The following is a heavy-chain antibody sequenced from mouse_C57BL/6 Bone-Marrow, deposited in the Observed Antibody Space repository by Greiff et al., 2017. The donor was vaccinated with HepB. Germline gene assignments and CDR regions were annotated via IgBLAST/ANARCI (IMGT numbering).Heavy chain of an antibody. CDR3: ARYYYGSSSWFAY. V-gene: IGHV5-17*01. CDR2: ISSGSSTI. D-gene: IGHD1-1*01. CDR1: GFTFSDYG. Sequence: EVHLVESGGGLVKPGGSLKLSCAASGFTFSDYGMHWVRQAPEKGLEWVAYISSGSSTIYYADTVTGRFTISRDNAKNTLFLQMTSLRSEDTAMYYCARYYYGSSSWFAYWGQGTLVTVSA. J-gene: IGHJ3*01.